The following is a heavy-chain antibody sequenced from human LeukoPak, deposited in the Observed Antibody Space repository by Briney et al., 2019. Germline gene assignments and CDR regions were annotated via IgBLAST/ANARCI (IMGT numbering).Heavy chain of an antibody. D-gene: IGHD3-22*01. CDR2: IYHSGST. V-gene: IGHV4-38-2*01. CDR3: ARAVYYYDEFDY. J-gene: IGHJ4*02. CDR1: GYSISSGYY. Sequence: SETLSLTCAVSGYSISSGYYWGWIRQPPGKGLEWIGSIYHSGSTYYNPSLKSRVTISVDTSKNQISLKLSSVTAADTAVYYCARAVYYYDEFDYWGQGTLVTVSS.